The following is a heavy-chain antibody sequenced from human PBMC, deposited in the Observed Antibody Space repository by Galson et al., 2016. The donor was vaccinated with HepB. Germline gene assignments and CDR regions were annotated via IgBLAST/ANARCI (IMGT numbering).Heavy chain of an antibody. Sequence: CAISGDSVSSNSAARNWIRQSPSRGLEWLGRTYYRSNWYNDYAVSVKSRIILNSDTSKNQFSLHLFSVTPEDTAVYYCARDRTPQPGTLDYWGQGILVTVSS. V-gene: IGHV6-1*01. J-gene: IGHJ4*02. D-gene: IGHD1-14*01. CDR3: ARDRTPQPGTLDY. CDR1: GDSVSSNSAA. CDR2: TYYRSNWYN.